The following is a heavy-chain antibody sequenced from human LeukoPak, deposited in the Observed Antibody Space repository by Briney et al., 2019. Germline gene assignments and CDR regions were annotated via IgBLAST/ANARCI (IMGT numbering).Heavy chain of an antibody. CDR3: ARDRDSSGYYYAFDY. CDR2: IYHSGST. J-gene: IGHJ4*02. Sequence: KPSETLSLTCTVSGGSISSYYWSWIRQPPGKGLEWIGYIYHSGSTNYNPSLESRVTISVDTSKNQFSLKLSSVTAADTAVYYCARDRDSSGYYYAFDYWGQGTLVTVSS. CDR1: GGSISSYY. D-gene: IGHD3-22*01. V-gene: IGHV4-59*01.